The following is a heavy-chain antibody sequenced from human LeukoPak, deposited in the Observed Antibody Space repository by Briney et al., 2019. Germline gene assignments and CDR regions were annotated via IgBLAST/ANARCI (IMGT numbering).Heavy chain of an antibody. Sequence: GRSLRLSCAASGFTFSSYGMHWVRQAPGKGLEWVAVISYHGKDQYYADSVKGRFTISRDYSKNTLDLQMNSLRTEDTAVYYCVRQDCSGGSCYLDSWGQGTLVTVSS. J-gene: IGHJ4*02. V-gene: IGHV3-30*03. CDR3: VRQDCSGGSCYLDS. D-gene: IGHD2-15*01. CDR1: GFTFSSYG. CDR2: ISYHGKDQ.